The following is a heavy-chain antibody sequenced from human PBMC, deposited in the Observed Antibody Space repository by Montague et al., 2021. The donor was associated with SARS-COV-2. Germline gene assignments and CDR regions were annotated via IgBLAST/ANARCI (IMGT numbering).Heavy chain of an antibody. Sequence: SETLSLTCSVSGGSVSRGSNYWSWIRQPPGKGLEWIGYIFYSGRTSYNPSLKSRVTISIDTSKNQLSLRVTSVTAADTATYYCARGPGSGYDVEVLERGCFDPWGQGIQVTVSS. D-gene: IGHD5-12*01. CDR1: GGSVSRGSNY. V-gene: IGHV4-61*01. CDR2: IFYSGRT. J-gene: IGHJ5*02. CDR3: ARGPGSGYDVEVLERGCFDP.